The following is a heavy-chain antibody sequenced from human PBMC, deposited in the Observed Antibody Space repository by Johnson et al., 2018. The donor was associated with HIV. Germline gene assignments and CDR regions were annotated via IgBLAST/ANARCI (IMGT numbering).Heavy chain of an antibody. CDR3: ARDLGGGYSSSSYAFDM. J-gene: IGHJ3*02. D-gene: IGHD6-6*01. CDR1: GFTFSSYG. Sequence: LVESGGGVVQPGKSLRLSCAASGFTFSSYGMHWVRQAPGKGLEWVAFIRYDGSNKYYADSVKGRFTISRDNSKNTLYLQMNSLRAEDTAVYYCARDLGGGYSSSSYAFDMWGQGTLVTVSS. CDR2: IRYDGSNK. V-gene: IGHV3-30*02.